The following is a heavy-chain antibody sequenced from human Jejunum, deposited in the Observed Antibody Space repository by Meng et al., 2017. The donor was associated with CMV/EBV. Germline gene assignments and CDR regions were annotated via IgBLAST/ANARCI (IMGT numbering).Heavy chain of an antibody. Sequence: AASGVIVNNYYIHWVRHVPGKGLMWVSRINGEGTSITYADSVKGRFTISRDNARNTVYLQMNSLRADDTAVYYCARSVSRYNWFDPWGQGTLVTVSS. V-gene: IGHV3-74*01. D-gene: IGHD1-14*01. CDR3: ARSVSRYNWFDP. J-gene: IGHJ5*02. CDR2: INGEGTSI. CDR1: GVIVNNYY.